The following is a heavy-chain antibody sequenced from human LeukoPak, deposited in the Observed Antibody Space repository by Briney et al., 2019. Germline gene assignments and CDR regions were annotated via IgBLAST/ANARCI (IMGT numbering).Heavy chain of an antibody. CDR2: ISADNGNT. J-gene: IGHJ5*02. CDR3: ARAIPPFDP. V-gene: IGHV1-18*01. CDR1: GYTFNRYT. D-gene: IGHD2-21*01. Sequence: ASVKVSCKASGYTFNRYTISWLRQAPGQGLEWLGWISADNGNTDYAQKFQGRVTLTTDTSTSTAYMELRSLRSEDTAMYYCARAIPPFDPWGQGTLVTVSS.